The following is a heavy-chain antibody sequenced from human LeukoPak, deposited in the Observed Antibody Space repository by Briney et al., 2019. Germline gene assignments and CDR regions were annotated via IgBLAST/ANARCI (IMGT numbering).Heavy chain of an antibody. V-gene: IGHV4-39*01. CDR1: GASISSGTYY. CDR3: ARQFDS. J-gene: IGHJ4*02. Sequence: SETLSLTCTVSGASISSGTYYWGWIRQPPGKGLEWIGSIYYSVNTYYNPSLKSRATISVDTSKNQFSLKLSSVTAADTAVYYCARQFDSWGQGTLVTVSS. CDR2: IYYSVNT.